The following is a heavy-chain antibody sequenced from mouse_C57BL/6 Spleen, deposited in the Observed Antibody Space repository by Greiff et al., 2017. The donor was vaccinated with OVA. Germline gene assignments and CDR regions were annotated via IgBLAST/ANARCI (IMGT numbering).Heavy chain of an antibody. CDR3: ATPIYYDYDYYAMDY. CDR2: IWRGGST. D-gene: IGHD2-4*01. CDR1: GFSLTSYG. V-gene: IGHV2-5*01. Sequence: VQLVESGPGLVQPSQSLSITCTVSGFSLTSYGVYWVRQSPGKGLEWLGVIWRGGSTDYNAAFMSRLSITKDNSESQVFCKMNSLQADDTAIYYCATPIYYDYDYYAMDYWGQGTSVTVSS. J-gene: IGHJ4*01.